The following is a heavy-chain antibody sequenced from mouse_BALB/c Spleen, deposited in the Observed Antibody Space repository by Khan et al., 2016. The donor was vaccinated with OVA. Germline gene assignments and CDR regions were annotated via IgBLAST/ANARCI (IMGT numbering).Heavy chain of an antibody. CDR1: GYSITSDYA. CDR2: ISYSGST. Sequence: EVQLVESGPGLVKPSQSLSLTCTVTGYSITSDYAWNLIRQFPGNKLEWMGYISYSGSTNYNPALKSRISITRDTSKNQFFLQLNSVTTEDTATYYCARDSSRYNYAMDYWGQGTSVTVSS. J-gene: IGHJ4*01. D-gene: IGHD2-12*01. CDR3: ARDSSRYNYAMDY. V-gene: IGHV3-2*02.